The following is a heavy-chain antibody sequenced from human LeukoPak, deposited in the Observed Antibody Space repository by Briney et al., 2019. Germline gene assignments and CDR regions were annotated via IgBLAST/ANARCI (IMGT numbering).Heavy chain of an antibody. CDR3: ANGGGFDY. J-gene: IGHJ4*02. CDR2: IKQDGSET. D-gene: IGHD5-24*01. V-gene: IGHV3-7*01. CDR1: GFTFSTYW. Sequence: PGGSLRLSCATSGFTFSTYWMSWVRQAPGKGLEWVANIKQDGSETYYADSVKGRFTIFRDNAKNSLYLQMDSLRVEDTAVYYCANGGGFDYWGQGTLVIVSS.